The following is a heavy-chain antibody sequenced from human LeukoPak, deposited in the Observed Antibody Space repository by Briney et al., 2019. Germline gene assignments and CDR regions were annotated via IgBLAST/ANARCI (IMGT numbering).Heavy chain of an antibody. CDR1: GLSVSNYY. Sequence: PGGSLRLSCAGSGLSVSNYYMSWVRKAPGKGLEWVSLIRDSGETFYADSVKGRFTISRDNSKNTMYLQMNRLRVEDTAVYFCARDRAVTQDWVEFDPWGQGTLVTVSS. V-gene: IGHV3-66*03. CDR3: ARDRAVTQDWVEFDP. CDR2: IRDSGET. J-gene: IGHJ5*02. D-gene: IGHD4-17*01.